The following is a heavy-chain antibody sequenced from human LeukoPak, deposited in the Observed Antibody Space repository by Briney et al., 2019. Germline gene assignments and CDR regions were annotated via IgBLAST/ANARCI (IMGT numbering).Heavy chain of an antibody. CDR3: ARDECYGEYGG. D-gene: IGHD3-10*01. J-gene: IGHJ4*02. CDR1: GFTFSTYG. Sequence: PGRSLRLSCAASGFTFSTYGMNWVRQAPGKGLQCVSGIGGSGVRTYYADSVKGHFTIYRENSKNTVYMKMNSIRAEDTAIYYCARDECYGEYGGWGMGTLVTVSS. V-gene: IGHV3-23*01. CDR2: IGGSGVRT.